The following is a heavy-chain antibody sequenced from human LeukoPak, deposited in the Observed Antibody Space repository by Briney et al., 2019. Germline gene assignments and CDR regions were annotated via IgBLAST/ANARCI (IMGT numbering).Heavy chain of an antibody. CDR3: ANDSNWGSDYYFDY. CDR1: GFTFSSYA. D-gene: IGHD7-27*01. V-gene: IGHV3-23*01. CDR2: ISGSGGST. Sequence: GGSLRLSCAASGFTFSSYAMSWVRQAPGKGLEWVSAISGSGGSTYYADSVKGRFTISRDNSKNTLYLQMNSLRAEDTAVYYCANDSNWGSDYYFDYWGQGTLATVSS. J-gene: IGHJ4*02.